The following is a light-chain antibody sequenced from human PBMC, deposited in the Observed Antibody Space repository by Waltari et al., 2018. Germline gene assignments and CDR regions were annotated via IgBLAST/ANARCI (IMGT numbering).Light chain of an antibody. J-gene: IGKJ1*01. CDR2: KTS. CDR1: QSINNW. V-gene: IGKV1-5*03. CDR3: QQYNDNSTWT. Sequence: DIQMTQSPSTLSASVGDRVTITCWASQSINNWLAWYQQKPGKAPKLLIYKTSTLESGVPSSFSGSGYGTEFTLTISSLQPDDFATYYCQQYNDNSTWTFGQGTKVEVK.